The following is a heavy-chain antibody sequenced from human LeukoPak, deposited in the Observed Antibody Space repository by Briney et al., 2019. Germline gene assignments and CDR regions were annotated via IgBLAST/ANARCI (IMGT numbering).Heavy chain of an antibody. D-gene: IGHD6-25*01. Sequence: SETLSLTCTVTGASISSYYWCWIRQPPRKGLECIGYIYNSGSTNYNPSLKSRVSISVDTSKNQFSLKLSSVTAADTAVYYCARSAIDAFDSWGQGTMVTVSS. CDR3: ARSAIDAFDS. CDR2: IYNSGST. CDR1: GASISSYY. J-gene: IGHJ3*02. V-gene: IGHV4-59*08.